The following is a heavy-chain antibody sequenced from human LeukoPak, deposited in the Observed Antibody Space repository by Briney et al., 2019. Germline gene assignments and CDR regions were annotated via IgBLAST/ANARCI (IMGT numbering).Heavy chain of an antibody. Sequence: GGSLRLSCAASGFTFTNYAMSWVRQAPGKGLEWVSGISASGGSTYYADSVNGRFTISRDNTKNTLSLQMNSLRGEDTAVYYCAKVGYLVYYYYYMDVWGKGTTVTVSS. J-gene: IGHJ6*03. V-gene: IGHV3-23*01. CDR2: ISASGGST. CDR1: GFTFTNYA. D-gene: IGHD5-18*01. CDR3: AKVGYLVYYYYYMDV.